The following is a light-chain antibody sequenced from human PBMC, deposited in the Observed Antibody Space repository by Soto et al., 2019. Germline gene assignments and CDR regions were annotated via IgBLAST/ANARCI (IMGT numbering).Light chain of an antibody. V-gene: IGKV1-27*01. CDR2: AAS. CDR3: QKCKIAPFT. CDR1: QGISSN. J-gene: IGKJ4*01. Sequence: QLTQSPSSLSASVGDRVTITCRASQGISSNLAWYQQKPGKVPKLLIYAASTLQSGVPSRFSGSGSGTDFTLTISSLQPEDVATYYCQKCKIAPFTFGGGTKVDIK.